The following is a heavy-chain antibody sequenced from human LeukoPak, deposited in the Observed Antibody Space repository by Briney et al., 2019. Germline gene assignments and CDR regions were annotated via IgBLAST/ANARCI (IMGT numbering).Heavy chain of an antibody. Sequence: ASVKVSCTPSGYTFTTYPMSWVRQAPGQGLEGMGWITTYNGNTNYAQKLQGRVTMTTDTSTSTTYMDLRGLRSDDTAVYYCARGYDYGDYVGDFDYWGQGTLVTVSS. J-gene: IGHJ4*02. CDR2: ITTYNGNT. CDR1: GYTFTTYP. V-gene: IGHV1-18*01. CDR3: ARGYDYGDYVGDFDY. D-gene: IGHD4-17*01.